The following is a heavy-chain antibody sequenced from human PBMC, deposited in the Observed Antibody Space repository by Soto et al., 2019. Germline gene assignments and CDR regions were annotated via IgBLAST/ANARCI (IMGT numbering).Heavy chain of an antibody. Sequence: PSETLSLTCTVSGGSISSYYWSWIRQPPGKGLEWIGYIYYSGSTNYNPSLKSRVTISVDTSKNQFSLKLSSVTAADTAVYYCASTLRPDDFWSGYYTDPTFDYWGQGTLVTVSS. V-gene: IGHV4-59*08. J-gene: IGHJ4*02. D-gene: IGHD3-3*01. CDR3: ASTLRPDDFWSGYYTDPTFDY. CDR2: IYYSGST. CDR1: GGSISSYY.